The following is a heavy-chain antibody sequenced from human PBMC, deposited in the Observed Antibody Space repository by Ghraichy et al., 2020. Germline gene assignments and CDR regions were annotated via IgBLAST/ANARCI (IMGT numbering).Heavy chain of an antibody. D-gene: IGHD3-10*01. J-gene: IGHJ4*02. CDR1: GFTFSSYA. CDR3: AKDDRISMVRGVFINFLGPFDY. V-gene: IGHV3-23*01. CDR2: ITISGGST. Sequence: GGSLRLSCAASGFTFSSYAISWVRQAPGKGLEWVSAITISGGSTYYADSVKGRFTISRDNSKNTLYLQMNSLRAEDTAVYYCAKDDRISMVRGVFINFLGPFDYWGQGILVTVSS.